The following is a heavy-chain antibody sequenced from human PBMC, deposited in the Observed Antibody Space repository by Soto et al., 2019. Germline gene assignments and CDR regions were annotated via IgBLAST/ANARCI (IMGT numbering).Heavy chain of an antibody. CDR3: ASPKIAFYNWFDP. CDR2: IYYSGST. Sequence: ETLSLTCTVSGGSISSSSYYWGWIRQPPGKGLEWIGSIYYSGSTYYNPSLKSRVTISVDTSKNQFSLKLSSVTAADTAVYYCASPKIAFYNWFDPWGQGTPVTVSS. V-gene: IGHV4-39*01. J-gene: IGHJ5*02. CDR1: GGSISSSSYY. D-gene: IGHD3-3*02.